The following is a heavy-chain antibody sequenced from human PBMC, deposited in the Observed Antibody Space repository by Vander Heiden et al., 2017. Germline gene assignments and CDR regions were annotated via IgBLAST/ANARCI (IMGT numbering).Heavy chain of an antibody. CDR1: AYTLTELS. D-gene: IGHD3-16*01. CDR3: AGASPIYYYYGMDV. V-gene: IGHV1-24*01. CDR2: FDPEDGET. J-gene: IGHJ6*02. Sequence: VQLVQSGAGVKKPGASVQVSCKASAYTLTELSRHWVRPAPGKGLEWMGGFDPEDGETIYAQKCQGRVTMTEDTSTDTAYMELSSLRSEDTAVYYCAGASPIYYYYGMDVWGQGDHGHRLL.